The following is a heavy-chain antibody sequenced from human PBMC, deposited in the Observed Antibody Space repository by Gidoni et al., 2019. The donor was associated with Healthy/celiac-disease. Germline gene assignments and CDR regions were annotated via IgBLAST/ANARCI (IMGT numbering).Heavy chain of an antibody. V-gene: IGHV4-31*03. CDR3: AREVTDSSGYSIIY. D-gene: IGHD3-22*01. CDR2: IYYSWST. CDR1: GGSISSGGYY. Sequence: QVQLQESGPGRVKPSPTLSLTCTVSGGSISSGGYYWGWIRQHPGKGLDWIGYIYYSWSTYYNPSLKSRVTISVDTSKNQFSLKLSSVTAADTAVYYCAREVTDSSGYSIIYWGQGTLVTVSS. J-gene: IGHJ4*02.